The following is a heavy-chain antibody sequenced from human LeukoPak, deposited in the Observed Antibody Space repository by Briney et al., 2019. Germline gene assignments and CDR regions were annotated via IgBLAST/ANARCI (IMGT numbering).Heavy chain of an antibody. D-gene: IGHD5-18*01. CDR2: ISNSGSPT. CDR1: GFPFETNA. V-gene: IGHV3-48*04. J-gene: IGHJ6*03. Sequence: GGSLRLSCATSGFPFETNAMSWVRQAPGKGLEWVSYISNSGSPTYYEDSVRGRFTISRDNAQRSLYLQMNSLRAEDTAVYYCARDISYGSFSYYYYMDVWGKGTTVIVSS. CDR3: ARDISYGSFSYYYYMDV.